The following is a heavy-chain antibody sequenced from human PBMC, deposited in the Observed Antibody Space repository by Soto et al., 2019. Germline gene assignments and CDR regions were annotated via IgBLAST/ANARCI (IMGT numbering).Heavy chain of an antibody. Sequence: QVQLVQSGAEVKKPGASVKVSCKASGYTFTGYYMHWVRQAPGQGLEWMGWINPNSGRTNYAQKFQGRVTITADESTSTAYMELSSLRSEDTAVYYCASWVDRDYDILTGHDYWGQGTLVTVSS. CDR3: ASWVDRDYDILTGHDY. J-gene: IGHJ4*02. V-gene: IGHV1-2*02. D-gene: IGHD3-9*01. CDR2: INPNSGRT. CDR1: GYTFTGYY.